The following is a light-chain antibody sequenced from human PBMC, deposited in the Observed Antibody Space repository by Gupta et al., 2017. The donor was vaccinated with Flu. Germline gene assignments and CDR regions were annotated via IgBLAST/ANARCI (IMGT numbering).Light chain of an antibody. Sequence: QSVLTQPPSASGAPGQRVTISCTGSSSNIGVGYDVHWYQRLPGTAPKLLIYGNSNRPSGVPDRFSGSKSGTSASLAITWLQAEDEADYYCQSYDSSLSAVVFGGGTKLTVL. J-gene: IGLJ2*01. CDR2: GNS. CDR1: SSNIGVGYD. CDR3: QSYDSSLSAVV. V-gene: IGLV1-40*01.